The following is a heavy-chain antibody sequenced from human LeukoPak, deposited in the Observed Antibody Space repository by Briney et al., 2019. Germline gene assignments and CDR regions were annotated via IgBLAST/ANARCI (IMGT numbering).Heavy chain of an antibody. Sequence: SETLSLTCTLFGGSISTYYWSWIRQPPGKGLEWIGYIYHSGSTNYNPSLKSRVTISVDTSKNQFSLKLSSVTAADTAVYYCARGGGYASPIGYWGQGALVTVSS. V-gene: IGHV4-59*01. CDR2: IYHSGST. CDR1: GGSISTYY. CDR3: ARGGGYASPIGY. D-gene: IGHD5-12*01. J-gene: IGHJ4*02.